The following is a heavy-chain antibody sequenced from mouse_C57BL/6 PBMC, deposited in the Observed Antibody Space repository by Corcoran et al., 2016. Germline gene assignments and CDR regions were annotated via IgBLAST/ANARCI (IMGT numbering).Heavy chain of an antibody. J-gene: IGHJ1*03. CDR3: AIYYGSSYEYCDV. Sequence: DVQLQESGPGLVKPSQSLSLTCSVTGYSITSGYYWNWIRQFPGNKLEWMGYISYDGSNNYNPSLKNRISITRDTSKNQFFLKLNSVTTEDTATYYCAIYYGSSYEYCDVWGTGTTVTVSS. D-gene: IGHD1-1*01. V-gene: IGHV3-6*01. CDR2: ISYDGSN. CDR1: GYSITSGYY.